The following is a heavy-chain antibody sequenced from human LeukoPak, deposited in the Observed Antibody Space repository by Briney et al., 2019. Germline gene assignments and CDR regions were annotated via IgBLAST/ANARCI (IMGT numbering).Heavy chain of an antibody. D-gene: IGHD6-13*01. J-gene: IGHJ5*02. CDR2: ISHRGTT. Sequence: PSGTLSLTCDVSGDSMSNYWWSWVRQPPGKGLEWIGEISHRGTTNYNTSLKSRVTMSLDNSKNQFSLKLSSVTAADTAVYYCARRSRGSWSGPNNWFDPWGQGTLVTVSS. CDR1: GDSMSNYW. V-gene: IGHV4-4*02. CDR3: ARRSRGSWSGPNNWFDP.